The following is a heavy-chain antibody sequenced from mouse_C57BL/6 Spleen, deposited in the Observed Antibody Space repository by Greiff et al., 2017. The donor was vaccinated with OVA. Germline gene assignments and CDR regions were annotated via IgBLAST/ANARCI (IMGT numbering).Heavy chain of an antibody. V-gene: IGHV1-18*01. CDR1: GYTFTDYN. CDR2: INPNNGGT. D-gene: IGHD2-3*01. J-gene: IGHJ1*03. CDR3: AMRGTDGYYGYFDV. Sequence: EVQLQQSGPELVKPGASVKIPCKASGYTFTDYNMDWVKQSHGKSLEWIGDINPNNGGTIYNQKFKGKATLTVDKSSSTAYMELRSLTSEDTAVYYCAMRGTDGYYGYFDVWGTGTTVTVSS.